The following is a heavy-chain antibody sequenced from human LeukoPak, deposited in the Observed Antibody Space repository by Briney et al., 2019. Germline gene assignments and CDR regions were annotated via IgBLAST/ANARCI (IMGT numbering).Heavy chain of an antibody. Sequence: ASVKVSCRAAGYTFTGYYMFWVRQAPGQGLEWMGRINPNSGGTNYAQKFQGRVTMTRDTSISTAYMELSRLRSDDTAVYYCARGYCSGGSCYSVENWFDPWGQGTLVTVSS. CDR1: GYTFTGYY. CDR3: ARGYCSGGSCYSVENWFDP. V-gene: IGHV1-2*06. D-gene: IGHD2-15*01. J-gene: IGHJ5*02. CDR2: INPNSGGT.